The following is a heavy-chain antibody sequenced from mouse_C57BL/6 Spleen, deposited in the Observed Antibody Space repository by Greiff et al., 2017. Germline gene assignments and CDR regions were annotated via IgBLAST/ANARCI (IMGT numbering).Heavy chain of an antibody. D-gene: IGHD1-2*01. J-gene: IGHJ2*01. Sequence: QVHVKQPGTELVKPGASVKLSCKASGYTFTSYWMHWVKQRPGQGLEWIGNINPSNGGTNYNEKFKSKATLTVDKSSSTAYMQLSSLTSEDAAVYYCARDGTTAHFDYWGQGTTLTVSS. CDR3: ARDGTTAHFDY. V-gene: IGHV1-53*01. CDR1: GYTFTSYW. CDR2: INPSNGGT.